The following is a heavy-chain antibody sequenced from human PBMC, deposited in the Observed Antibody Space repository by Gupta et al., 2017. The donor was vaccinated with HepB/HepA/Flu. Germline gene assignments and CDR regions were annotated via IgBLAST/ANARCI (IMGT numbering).Heavy chain of an antibody. CDR3: TTDWNYGDYYYYYGMDV. J-gene: IGHJ6*02. Sequence: EVQLVESGGGLVKPGGSLRLSCAASGFTFSNAWMSWVRQAPGKGLEWVGRIKSKTDGGTTDYAAPVKGRFTISRDDSKNTLYLQMNSLKTEDTAVYYCTTDWNYGDYYYYYGMDVWGQGTTVTVSS. CDR1: GFTFSNAW. CDR2: IKSKTDGGTT. V-gene: IGHV3-15*01. D-gene: IGHD1-7*01.